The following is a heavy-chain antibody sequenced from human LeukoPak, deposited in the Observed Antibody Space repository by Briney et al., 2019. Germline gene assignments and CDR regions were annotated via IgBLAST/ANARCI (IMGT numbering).Heavy chain of an antibody. D-gene: IGHD5-24*01. J-gene: IGHJ4*02. CDR1: GGSISSYY. Sequence: SETLSLTCTVSGGSISSYYWSWIRQPPGKGLEWLGYIYYSGSTNYNPSLKSRVTISVDTSKNQFSLKLSSVTAADTAVYYCARLRVATNQNLFDYWGQGTLVTVSS. CDR3: ARLRVATNQNLFDY. V-gene: IGHV4-59*08. CDR2: IYYSGST.